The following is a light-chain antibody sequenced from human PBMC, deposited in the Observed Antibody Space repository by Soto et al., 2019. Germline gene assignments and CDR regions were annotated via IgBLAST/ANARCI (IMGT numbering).Light chain of an antibody. CDR3: QQSYSTPYT. J-gene: IGKJ2*01. Sequence: DIQMTQSPSSLSASVGDRVTITCRASQSITTYLNWYQQKPGKAPKLLLYAPSNLQSGVPSRFSGSGSGTDFTLTISSLQPEDFATYYCQQSYSTPYTFGQGTELEIK. CDR2: APS. V-gene: IGKV1-39*01. CDR1: QSITTY.